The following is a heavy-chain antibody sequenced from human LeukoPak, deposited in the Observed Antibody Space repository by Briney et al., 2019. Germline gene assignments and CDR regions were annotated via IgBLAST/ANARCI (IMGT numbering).Heavy chain of an antibody. V-gene: IGHV4-31*03. CDR2: IYYSGST. Sequence: TLSLTCTVSGGSISSGGYYWSWIRQHPGKGLEWIGYIYYSGSTYYNPSLKSRVTISVDTSKNQFSLKLSSVTAADTAVYYCARVTRSIAARSVAFDIWGQGTMVTVSP. CDR3: ARVTRSIAARSVAFDI. D-gene: IGHD6-6*01. CDR1: GGSISSGGYY. J-gene: IGHJ3*02.